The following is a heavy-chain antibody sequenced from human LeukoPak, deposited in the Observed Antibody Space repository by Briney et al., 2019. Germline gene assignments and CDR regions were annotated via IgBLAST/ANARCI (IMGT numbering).Heavy chain of an antibody. CDR1: GFTFSNYA. CDR3: AKVFDLLTGFERSPLHI. CDR2: ISSDGGKK. Sequence: GGSLKLSCGASGFTFSNYAIHWVRQAPGRGLEWVAIISSDGGKKYYADSVKGRFTISRDNSKNTLYLQMNSLRAEDTAVYYCAKVFDLLTGFERSPLHIWGQGTLVTVS. J-gene: IGHJ3*02. V-gene: IGHV3-30-3*01. D-gene: IGHD3-9*01.